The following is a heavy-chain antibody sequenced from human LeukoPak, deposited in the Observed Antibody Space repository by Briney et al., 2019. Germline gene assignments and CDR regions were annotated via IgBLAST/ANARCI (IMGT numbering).Heavy chain of an antibody. V-gene: IGHV3-72*01. CDR1: GFILSDHY. D-gene: IGHD2-8*01. Sequence: GGSLRLSCAASGFILSDHYMDWVRQAPGKGLEWVGRIKHKADGYTTEYAASVKGRFTISRDNSKNTVYLQMNSLRDEDSATYYCARVYLERLTAGYFDHWGQGTLVTVSP. CDR2: IKHKADGYTT. J-gene: IGHJ4*02. CDR3: ARVYLERLTAGYFDH.